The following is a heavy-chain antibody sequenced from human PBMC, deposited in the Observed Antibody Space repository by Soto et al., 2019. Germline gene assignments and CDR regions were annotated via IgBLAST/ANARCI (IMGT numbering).Heavy chain of an antibody. D-gene: IGHD2-2*01. CDR1: GFTFSSYG. CDR3: AIHCSSTSCYGY. CDR2: ISYDGSNK. J-gene: IGHJ4*02. V-gene: IGHV3-30*03. Sequence: QVQLVESGGGVVQPGRSLRLSCAASGFTFSSYGMHWVRQAPGKGLEWVAVISYDGSNKYYADSVKGRFTISRDNSKNTLYLQMNSLRAEDTAVYYCAIHCSSTSCYGYWGQGTLVTVSS.